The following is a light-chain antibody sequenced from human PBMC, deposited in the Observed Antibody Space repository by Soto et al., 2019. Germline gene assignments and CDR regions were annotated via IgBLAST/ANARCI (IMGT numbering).Light chain of an antibody. J-gene: IGKJ4*01. V-gene: IGKV1-33*01. Sequence: DVQMTQSPSSLSASVGDRVTITCQASQDITHYLNWYQQKPGKAPKLLIYDVSSLETGIPSRFSGHGYGTEFVLTIKGLKPEDTGTYFCQHFQNVIVTFGGGTRV. CDR3: QHFQNVIVT. CDR1: QDITHY. CDR2: DVS.